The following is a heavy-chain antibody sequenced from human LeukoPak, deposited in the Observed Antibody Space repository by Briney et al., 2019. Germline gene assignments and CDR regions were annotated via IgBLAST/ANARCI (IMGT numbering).Heavy chain of an antibody. D-gene: IGHD6-19*01. CDR2: ISISGSTI. J-gene: IGHJ4*02. V-gene: IGHV3-48*03. Sequence: PGGSLRLSCAASGFTFRSYEMNWVPQAPGKGLEGGSYISISGSTIYYADSVKGRFTISRDNPKTSLYLHMNTLRSRDPPFFTFARDVAVEWLVPFDDRGQGTPFPESS. CDR1: GFTFRSYE. CDR3: ARDVAVEWLVPFDD.